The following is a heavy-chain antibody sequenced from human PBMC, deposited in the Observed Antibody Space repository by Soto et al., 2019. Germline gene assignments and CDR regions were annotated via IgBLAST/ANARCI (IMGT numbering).Heavy chain of an antibody. CDR1: GFTFSSYG. V-gene: IGHV3-33*01. D-gene: IGHD5-12*01. CDR2: IWYDGSNK. Sequence: QVQLVESGGGVVQPGRSLRLSCAASGFTFSSYGMHWVRQAPGKGLEWVAVIWYDGSNKYYADSVKGRFTISRDNFKNTLYLQMNSLRAEDTAVYYCARDPSRDGYNWCFDYWGQGTLVTVSS. CDR3: ARDPSRDGYNWCFDY. J-gene: IGHJ4*02.